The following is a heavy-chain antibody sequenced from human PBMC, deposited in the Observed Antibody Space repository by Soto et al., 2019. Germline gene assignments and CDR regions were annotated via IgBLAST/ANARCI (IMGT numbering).Heavy chain of an antibody. CDR3: ARLDPQYSSSPDF. CDR1: GYSIRRSNYC. CDR2: IYDSGRT. Sequence: QVQLQESGPGLGKPSETLSLTCTVSGYSIRRSNYCWGWIRQAPGKGLDWIGSIYDSGRTYYTPSLKSRATISVDTSKNQFFLNLWSVTAADTAVYFCARLDPQYSSSPDFWGRGTLFTVSS. D-gene: IGHD6-6*01. V-gene: IGHV4-39*01. J-gene: IGHJ4*02.